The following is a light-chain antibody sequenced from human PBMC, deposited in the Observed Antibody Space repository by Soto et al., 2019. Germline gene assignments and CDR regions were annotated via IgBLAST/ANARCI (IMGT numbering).Light chain of an antibody. V-gene: IGKV1-33*01. CDR3: QQYENLPT. Sequence: DIQMTQSPSSLSASVRDSVTIACQASQNINNYLNWYQQKPGRAPKLLIYDASNLEAGVPSRFRGSGSGTDFTFTISRLQPEDIATYYCQQYENLPTFGQGTRLEIK. CDR1: QNINNY. CDR2: DAS. J-gene: IGKJ5*01.